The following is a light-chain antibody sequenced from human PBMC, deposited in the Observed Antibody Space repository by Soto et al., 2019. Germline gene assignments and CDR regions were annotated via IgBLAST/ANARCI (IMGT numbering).Light chain of an antibody. CDR1: SSDVGGYNY. Sequence: QSLLTQPASVSGSPGQSITISCTGASSDVGGYNYVSWYQQHPGKAPKLMIYDVSNRPSGVSNRFSGSKSGNTASLTISGLQAEDEADYYCSSYTSSSTPDVFGTGTKVTVL. J-gene: IGLJ1*01. V-gene: IGLV2-14*01. CDR2: DVS. CDR3: SSYTSSSTPDV.